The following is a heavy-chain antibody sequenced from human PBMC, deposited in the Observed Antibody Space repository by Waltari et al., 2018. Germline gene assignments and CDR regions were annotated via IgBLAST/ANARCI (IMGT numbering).Heavy chain of an antibody. V-gene: IGHV3-7*04. CDR3: QRGDY. CDR1: GFTLSNFW. J-gene: IGHJ4*02. CDR2: INQDGSGE. Sequence: EVQLVESGGGLVQPGGSLRLSCAAFGFTLSNFWMSWARQAPGKGLEWVANINQDGSGEYYVDSVKGRFTISRDNAKNSLYLQMNSLRAEDTAVYYCQRGDYWGQGTLVTVSS.